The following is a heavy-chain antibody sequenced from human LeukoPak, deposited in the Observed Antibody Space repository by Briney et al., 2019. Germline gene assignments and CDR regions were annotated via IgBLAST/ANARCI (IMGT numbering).Heavy chain of an antibody. D-gene: IGHD1-26*01. CDR1: GYTFTSYA. CDR3: ARPYSGSSFDP. Sequence: ASVKVSCKASGYTFTSYAMHWVRQAPGQRLEWMGWINAGNGNTKYSQRSQGRVTITRDTSASTAYMELSSLRSEDTAVYYCARPYSGSSFDPWGQGTLVTVSS. V-gene: IGHV1-3*01. J-gene: IGHJ5*02. CDR2: INAGNGNT.